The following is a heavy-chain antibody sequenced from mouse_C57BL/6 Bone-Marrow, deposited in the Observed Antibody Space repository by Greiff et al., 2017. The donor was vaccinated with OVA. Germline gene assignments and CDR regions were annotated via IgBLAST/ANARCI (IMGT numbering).Heavy chain of an antibody. Sequence: EVQVVESGGGLVQPGGSLKLSCAASGFTFSDYYMYWVRQTPEKRLEWVAYISNGGGSPSYPDTVKGRFTISRDNAKNTLYLQMSRLKSEDTAMYYCARRDSNYAWFAYWGQGTLVTVSA. CDR3: ARRDSNYAWFAY. CDR2: ISNGGGSP. V-gene: IGHV5-12*01. CDR1: GFTFSDYY. D-gene: IGHD2-5*01. J-gene: IGHJ3*01.